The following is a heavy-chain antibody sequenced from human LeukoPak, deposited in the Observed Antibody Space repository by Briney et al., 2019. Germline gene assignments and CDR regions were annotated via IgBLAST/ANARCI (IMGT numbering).Heavy chain of an antibody. D-gene: IGHD4-17*01. J-gene: IGHJ4*02. Sequence: GVSVKASCKASGGTFSSYAISWVRQAPGQGLEWMGGIIPIFGTANYAQKFQGRVTIIADESTSTAYMELSSLRSEDTAVYYCARAGAAFYGDYAFDYWGQGTLVTVSS. V-gene: IGHV1-69*13. CDR3: ARAGAAFYGDYAFDY. CDR1: GGTFSSYA. CDR2: IIPIFGTA.